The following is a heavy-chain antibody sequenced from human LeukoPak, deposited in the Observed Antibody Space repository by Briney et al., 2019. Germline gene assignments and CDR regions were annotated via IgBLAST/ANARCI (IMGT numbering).Heavy chain of an antibody. CDR1: GFTFSSYA. CDR3: ARELEIAVSGTLGY. Sequence: GGSLRLSCAASGFTFSSYAMHWVRQAPGKGLEWVAVIWYDGSNKYYADSVKGRFTISRDHSKNTLYLQMKSLRAEDTAVYYCARELEIAVSGTLGYWGQGTLVTVSS. D-gene: IGHD6-19*01. CDR2: IWYDGSNK. J-gene: IGHJ4*02. V-gene: IGHV3-33*01.